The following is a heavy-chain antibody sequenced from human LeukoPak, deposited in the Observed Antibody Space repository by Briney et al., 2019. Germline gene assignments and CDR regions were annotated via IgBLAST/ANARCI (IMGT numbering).Heavy chain of an antibody. CDR2: INPNSGGT. J-gene: IGHJ4*02. V-gene: IGHV1-2*02. CDR3: ARGLRYLELPFLGIRAWRYYFDY. Sequence: GASVKVSCKASGYSFTDKYMHWVRQAPGQGLEWMGWINPNSGGTNYAQKFQGRVTMTTDTSISTAYMELSSLRSEDTAVYYCARGLRYLELPFLGIRAWRYYFDYWGQGTLVTVSS. CDR1: GYSFTDKY. D-gene: IGHD1-7*01.